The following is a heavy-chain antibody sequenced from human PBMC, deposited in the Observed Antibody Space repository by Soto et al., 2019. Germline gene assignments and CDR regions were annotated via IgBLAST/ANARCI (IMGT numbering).Heavy chain of an antibody. Sequence: SETLSLTCTVSGGSISSGDYYWSWIRQPPGKGLEWIGHIHYSGSTYHNPSLKSRVTISVDTSKNQFSLKLTSVTAADTAVYYCGRAHRDLQKVAHNYYSMDVWGQGPTVTVSS. CDR2: IHYSGST. CDR1: GGSISSGDYY. J-gene: IGHJ6*02. CDR3: GRAHRDLQKVAHNYYSMDV. V-gene: IGHV4-30-4*01. D-gene: IGHD2-15*01.